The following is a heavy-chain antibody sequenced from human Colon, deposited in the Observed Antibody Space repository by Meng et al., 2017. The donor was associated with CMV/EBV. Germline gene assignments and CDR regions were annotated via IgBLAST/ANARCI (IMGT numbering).Heavy chain of an antibody. D-gene: IGHD5-12*01. CDR3: ASGAWLRFDD. J-gene: IGHJ5*02. V-gene: IGHV4-31*03. CDR2: IYNSGST. CDR1: GASINNGDNY. Sequence: TCTVSGASINNGDNYWNWLRQHPGKGLEWIGYIYNSGSTYYNPSLKSRVTISIDTSMNHFSLKVNSVTAADTAVYYCASGAWLRFDDWGQGILVTVSS.